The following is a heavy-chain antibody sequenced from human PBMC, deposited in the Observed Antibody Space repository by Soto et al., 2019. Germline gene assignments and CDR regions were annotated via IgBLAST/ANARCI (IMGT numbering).Heavy chain of an antibody. Sequence: GGSLRLSCAASGFTFSSYGMHWVRQAPGKGLEWVAVIWYDGSNKYYADSVKGRFTISRDNSKNTLYLQMNSLRAEDTAVYYCASQTSHFNAFDIWGQGTMVTVSS. J-gene: IGHJ3*02. CDR1: GFTFSSYG. D-gene: IGHD2-2*01. CDR3: ASQTSHFNAFDI. CDR2: IWYDGSNK. V-gene: IGHV3-33*01.